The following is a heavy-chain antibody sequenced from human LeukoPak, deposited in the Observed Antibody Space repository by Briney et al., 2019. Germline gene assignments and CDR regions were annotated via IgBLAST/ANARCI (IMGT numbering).Heavy chain of an antibody. CDR3: ARLRVDTAMVPEYYFDY. J-gene: IGHJ4*02. CDR2: IYYSGST. D-gene: IGHD5-18*01. V-gene: IGHV4-59*01. Sequence: SETLSLTCTVSGGSISSYYWSWIRQPPGKGLVWIGYIYYSGSTNYHPSLKSRVTISVDTSKNQFSLKLSSVTAADTAVYYCARLRVDTAMVPEYYFDYWGQGTLVTVSS. CDR1: GGSISSYY.